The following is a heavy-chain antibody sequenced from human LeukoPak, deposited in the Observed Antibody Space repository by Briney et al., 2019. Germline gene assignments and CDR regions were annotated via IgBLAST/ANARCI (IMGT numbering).Heavy chain of an antibody. D-gene: IGHD3-16*01. Sequence: SETLSLTCTVSGGSISSYYWSWIRQPPGKGLEWIGCIYYSGSTNYNPSLKSRVTISVDTSKNQFSLKLSSVTAADTAVYYCARGDYYDGGGRNWFDPWGQGTLVTVSS. CDR3: ARGDYYDGGGRNWFDP. CDR1: GGSISSYY. V-gene: IGHV4-59*12. CDR2: IYYSGST. J-gene: IGHJ5*02.